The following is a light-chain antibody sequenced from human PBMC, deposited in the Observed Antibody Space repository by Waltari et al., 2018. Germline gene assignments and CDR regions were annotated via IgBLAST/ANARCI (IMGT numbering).Light chain of an antibody. V-gene: IGKV1-39*01. CDR2: VAS. J-gene: IGKJ2*01. CDR3: QQSYITTYT. CDR1: QSISSS. Sequence: IQMTQSPSSLSASVGDRGTITCRASQSISSSLNWYQQIPGKAPKLLIYVASNLQSGVPSRLSGSGSGTDFSLTISSLQPEDFATYYCQQSYITTYTFGQGTKLEIK.